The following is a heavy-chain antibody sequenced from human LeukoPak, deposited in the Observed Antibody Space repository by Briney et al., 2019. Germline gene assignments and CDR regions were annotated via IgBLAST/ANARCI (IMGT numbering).Heavy chain of an antibody. V-gene: IGHV4-34*01. CDR3: ARGSYYYDSSGYPLMHFDY. CDR1: GESFSGYY. J-gene: IGHJ4*02. Sequence: SETLSLTCAVYGESFSGYYWSWIRQPPGKGLEWIGEINHSGSTNYNPSLKSRVTISVDTSKNQFSLKLSSVTAADTAVYYCARGSYYYDSSGYPLMHFDYWGQGTLVTVSS. CDR2: INHSGST. D-gene: IGHD3-22*01.